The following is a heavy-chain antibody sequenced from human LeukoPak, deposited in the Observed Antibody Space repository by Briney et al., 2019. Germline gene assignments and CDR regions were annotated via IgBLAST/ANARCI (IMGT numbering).Heavy chain of an antibody. CDR3: AKGPLRDIVVVPAAPDY. Sequence: GGSLRLSCAASGFTFSSYAMSWVRQAPGKGLEWVSAISGSGGSTYYADSVKGRFTISRDNSKNTLYLQMNSLRAEDTAVYYCAKGPLRDIVVVPAAPDYWGQGTLVTVSS. J-gene: IGHJ4*02. D-gene: IGHD2-2*01. V-gene: IGHV3-23*01. CDR1: GFTFSSYA. CDR2: ISGSGGST.